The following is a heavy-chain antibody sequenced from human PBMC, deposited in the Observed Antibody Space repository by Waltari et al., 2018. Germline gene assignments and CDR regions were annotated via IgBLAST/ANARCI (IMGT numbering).Heavy chain of an antibody. CDR1: GYSFTSYW. CDR3: ARLTAAGTFSYWFDP. V-gene: IGHV5-51*01. CDR2: IYPGDSDT. D-gene: IGHD6-13*01. Sequence: EVQLVQSGAEVKKPGESLKISCKGSGYSFTSYWIGWVRQRPGKGLECMRIIYPGDSDTRYSPSFQGQVTISADKSISTAYLQWSSLKASDTAMYYCARLTAAGTFSYWFDPWGQGTLVTVSS. J-gene: IGHJ5*02.